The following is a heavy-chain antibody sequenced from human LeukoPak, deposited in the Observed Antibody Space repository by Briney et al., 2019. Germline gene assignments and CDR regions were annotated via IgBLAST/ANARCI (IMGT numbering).Heavy chain of an antibody. J-gene: IGHJ4*02. CDR2: IYHSGST. CDR1: GGSISSGGYS. V-gene: IGHV4-30-2*01. Sequence: SQTLSLTCAVSGGSISSGGYSWSWIRQPPGKGLEWIGYIYHSGSTYYNPSLKSRVTISVDTSKNQFSLKRSSVTAADTAVYYCARSRGVIVGATKRVDYWGQGTLVTVSS. D-gene: IGHD1-26*01. CDR3: ARSRGVIVGATKRVDY.